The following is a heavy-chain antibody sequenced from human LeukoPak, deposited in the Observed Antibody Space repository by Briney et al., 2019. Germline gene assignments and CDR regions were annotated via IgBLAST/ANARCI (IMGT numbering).Heavy chain of an antibody. Sequence: GGSLRLSCVASGFTFSSYSMDWVRQAPGKGLEWISYIRSSGSAIYYADSVKGRFTISRDNAKNSLYLQMNSLRAEYTAVYYCARSMVRGVPPDYWGQGTLVTVSS. V-gene: IGHV3-48*01. D-gene: IGHD3-10*01. CDR1: GFTFSSYS. CDR3: ARSMVRGVPPDY. J-gene: IGHJ4*02. CDR2: IRSSGSAI.